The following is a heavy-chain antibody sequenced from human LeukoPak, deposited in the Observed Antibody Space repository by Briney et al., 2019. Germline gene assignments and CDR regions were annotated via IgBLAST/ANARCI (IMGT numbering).Heavy chain of an antibody. Sequence: SETLSLTCTVSGYSISSGYYWGWIRQSPGKGLEWIGSIYHSGSTYYNPSLKSRVTISVDTSKNQFSLKLSSVTAADTAVYYCAGGLVNDYGDYWGQGTLVTVSS. D-gene: IGHD2-21*01. CDR1: GYSISSGYY. CDR2: IYHSGST. CDR3: AGGLVNDYGDY. V-gene: IGHV4-38-2*02. J-gene: IGHJ4*02.